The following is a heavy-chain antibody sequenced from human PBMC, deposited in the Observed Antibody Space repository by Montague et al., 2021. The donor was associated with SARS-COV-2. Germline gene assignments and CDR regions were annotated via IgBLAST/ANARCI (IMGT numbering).Heavy chain of an antibody. CDR2: MVYSGRN. Sequence: SETLSITCTVSGDSINSDTAFWGWVRQSPGKGLEWIGSMVYSGRNFYNGALRSRLTISVDTSKNQFSLELRAVTAADTGLYYCARHDHTDFGNPNWFDPWGQGTLVTVSS. V-gene: IGHV4-39*01. J-gene: IGHJ5*02. CDR1: GDSINSDTAF. CDR3: ARHDHTDFGNPNWFDP. D-gene: IGHD5-18*01.